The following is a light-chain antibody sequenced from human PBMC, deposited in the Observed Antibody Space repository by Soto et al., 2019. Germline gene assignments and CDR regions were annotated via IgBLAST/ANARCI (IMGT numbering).Light chain of an antibody. Sequence: DIQMTQSPSSLSASVGDRVTITCQASQDISNYLNWYQQKPGKAPKLLIYDASNLETGVPSRFSGSGSGTDFTFTISSLQTKDIATYYCQQYDNLPPFTFGPGTKVDIK. CDR2: DAS. J-gene: IGKJ3*01. CDR1: QDISNY. V-gene: IGKV1-33*01. CDR3: QQYDNLPPFT.